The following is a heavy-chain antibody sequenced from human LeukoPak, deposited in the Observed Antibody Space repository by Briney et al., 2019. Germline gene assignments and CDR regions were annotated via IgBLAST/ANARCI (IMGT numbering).Heavy chain of an antibody. D-gene: IGHD6-6*01. V-gene: IGHV3-48*01. Sequence: GGSLRLSCAASRFTFSTYSMNWVRQAPGKGLEWVSYISSGSNTIYYADSVKGRFTISRDNAKKSLYLQMNSLRAEDTAVYYCAREYSSSSGRSFDYWGQGTLVTVSS. CDR2: ISSGSNTI. J-gene: IGHJ4*02. CDR1: RFTFSTYS. CDR3: AREYSSSSGRSFDY.